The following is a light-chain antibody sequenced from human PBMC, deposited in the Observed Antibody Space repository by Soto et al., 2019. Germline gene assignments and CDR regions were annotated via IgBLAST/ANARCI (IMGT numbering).Light chain of an antibody. CDR3: QQSYSTPPIT. CDR1: QSISSY. Sequence: DIQLTQSPSSLSASVGDSVTITCLASQSISSYLNWYQQKPGKAPKLLIYAASSLQSGVPSRFSGSGSGTDFTLTISSLQPEDFATYYCQQSYSTPPITFGQGTKVDIK. J-gene: IGKJ1*01. CDR2: AAS. V-gene: IGKV1-39*01.